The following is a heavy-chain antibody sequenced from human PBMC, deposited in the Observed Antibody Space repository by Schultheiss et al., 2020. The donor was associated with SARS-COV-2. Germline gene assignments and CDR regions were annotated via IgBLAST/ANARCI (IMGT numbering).Heavy chain of an antibody. Sequence: GGSLRLSCAASGFTFSSYWMSWVRQAPGKGLEWVSAISGSGGSTYYADSVKGRFTISRDNSKNTLYLQMNSLRAEDTAVYYCARGGYDSSGYYYLDYWGQGTLVTVSS. CDR1: GFTFSSYW. CDR2: ISGSGGST. V-gene: IGHV3-23*01. J-gene: IGHJ4*02. CDR3: ARGGYDSSGYYYLDY. D-gene: IGHD3-22*01.